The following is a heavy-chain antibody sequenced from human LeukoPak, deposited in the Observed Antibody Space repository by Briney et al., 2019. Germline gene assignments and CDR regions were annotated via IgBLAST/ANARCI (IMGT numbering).Heavy chain of an antibody. CDR1: GFTFRDYW. CDR3: VRDWDHFDFDS. CDR2: IKGDGSHT. Sequence: GGSLRLSCAASGFTFRDYWMHWIRQAPGKGLVWVSRIKGDGSHTIYADSVKGRFTISRDNAKNTLYLQMKSLRVEDTALYYCVRDWDHFDFDSWGQGTLVTASS. V-gene: IGHV3-74*01. D-gene: IGHD1-26*01. J-gene: IGHJ5*01.